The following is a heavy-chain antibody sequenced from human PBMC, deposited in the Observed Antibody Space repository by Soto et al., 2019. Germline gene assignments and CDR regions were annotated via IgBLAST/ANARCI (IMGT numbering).Heavy chain of an antibody. D-gene: IGHD6-6*01. J-gene: IGHJ5*02. V-gene: IGHV3-21*01. CDR2: ISSSSSYI. CDR3: ARDQNIAARPRWFDP. Sequence: NPGGSLRLSCAASGFTFSSYSMNWVRQAPGKGLEWVSSISSSSSYIYYADSVKGRFTISRDNAKNSLYLQMNSLRAEDTAVYYCARDQNIAARPRWFDPWGQGTLVTVSS. CDR1: GFTFSSYS.